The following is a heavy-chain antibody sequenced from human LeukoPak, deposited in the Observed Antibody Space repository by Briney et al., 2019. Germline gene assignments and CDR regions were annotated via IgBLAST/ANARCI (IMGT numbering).Heavy chain of an antibody. V-gene: IGHV4-4*07. J-gene: IGHJ6*02. Sequence: SSETLSLTCTVSGGSISSYYWSWIRQPAGKGLEWIGRIYTSGSTNYNPSLKGRVTMSVDTSKNQFSLKLSSVTAADTAVYYCARDRMAYSYCYYGMDVWGQGTTVTVSS. CDR1: GGSISSYY. D-gene: IGHD4-4*01. CDR3: ARDRMAYSYCYYGMDV. CDR2: IYTSGST.